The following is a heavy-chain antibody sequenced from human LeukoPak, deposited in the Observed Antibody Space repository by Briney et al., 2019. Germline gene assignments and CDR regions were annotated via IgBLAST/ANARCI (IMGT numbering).Heavy chain of an antibody. CDR3: ARGKYSSGWFDY. Sequence: PGGSLRLSCAASGFAFSSYSMSWVRLAPGKGLEWVSSITTSSTYISYADSVKGRFTISRDNAKNSLYLQMNSLRAEDTAVYYCARGKYSSGWFDYWGQGTLVTVSS. CDR2: ITTSSTYI. V-gene: IGHV3-21*01. J-gene: IGHJ4*02. D-gene: IGHD6-19*01. CDR1: GFAFSSYS.